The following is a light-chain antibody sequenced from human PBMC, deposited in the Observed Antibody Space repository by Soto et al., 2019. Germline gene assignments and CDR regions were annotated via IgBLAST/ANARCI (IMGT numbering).Light chain of an antibody. CDR1: QDISTH. CDR3: QHLNTYPIT. CDR2: AAS. J-gene: IGKJ5*01. V-gene: IGKV1-9*01. Sequence: IHLTHSPSSLSASFGDIVTISFRASQDISTHLAWFAQKPGRAPQLLIYAASTLHSGVPSRFSGSGSGTDFTLTISSLQPEDFATYYCQHLNTYPITFGPGTRLEIK.